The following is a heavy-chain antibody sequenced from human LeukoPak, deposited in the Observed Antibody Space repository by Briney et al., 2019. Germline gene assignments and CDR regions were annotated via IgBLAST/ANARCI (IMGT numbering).Heavy chain of an antibody. CDR2: IIPILGTA. V-gene: IGHV1-69*05. Sequence: ASVKVSCKTYGGTFSSYAIIWERQAPGQGLEWMGGIIPILGTANYAQKFQGRVTITTDESTSTVYMELRSLRSEDTAVYYCASTPLYYYYYMDVWGLGTTVTVSS. CDR3: ASTPLYYYYYMDV. J-gene: IGHJ6*03. CDR1: GGTFSSYA.